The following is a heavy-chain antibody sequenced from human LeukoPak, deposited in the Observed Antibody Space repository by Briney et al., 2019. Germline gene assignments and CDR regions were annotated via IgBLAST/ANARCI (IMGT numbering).Heavy chain of an antibody. CDR2: TYYRSKWYN. D-gene: IGHD1-26*01. Sequence: SQTLSLTCAISGDSVSSNSAAWNWIRQSPSRGLEWLGRTYYRSKWYNDYAVSVKSRITVNPDTSKNQFSLKLSSGTAADTAVYYCARVEDMGDYRYWYFEVWGRGTLVTVSS. CDR1: GDSVSSNSAA. CDR3: ARVEDMGDYRYWYFEV. V-gene: IGHV6-1*01. J-gene: IGHJ2*01.